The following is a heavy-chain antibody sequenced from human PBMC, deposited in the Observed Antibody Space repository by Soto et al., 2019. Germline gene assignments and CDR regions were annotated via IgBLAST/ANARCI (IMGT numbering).Heavy chain of an antibody. D-gene: IGHD2-21*02. CDR3: ARGNAYCGGDCPLEYNWFDP. CDR2: VYHTGST. J-gene: IGHJ5*02. CDR1: GGSISSTNW. V-gene: IGHV4-4*02. Sequence: PSETLSLTCVVSGGSISSTNWWTWVRQTPGKGLEWIGEVYHTGSTKYNPSLKNRVTISLDKSNNQFSLKLSSVTAADTAVYYCARGNAYCGGDCPLEYNWFDPWGQGTLVTVSS.